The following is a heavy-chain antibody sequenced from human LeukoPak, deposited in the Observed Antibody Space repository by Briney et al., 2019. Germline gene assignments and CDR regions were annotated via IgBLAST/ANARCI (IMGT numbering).Heavy chain of an antibody. Sequence: SETLSLTCSVSGGSVSSTNYSWRWIRQPPGKGLEYIGYIYYTGSTNYNPSLKSRVIISVDTPKNQFSLKLSSVTAADTALYYCARVTTGGYYNCWGQGTLVTVSS. D-gene: IGHD3-22*01. CDR2: IYYTGST. V-gene: IGHV4-61*01. CDR3: ARVTTGGYYNC. CDR1: GGSVSSTNYS. J-gene: IGHJ4*02.